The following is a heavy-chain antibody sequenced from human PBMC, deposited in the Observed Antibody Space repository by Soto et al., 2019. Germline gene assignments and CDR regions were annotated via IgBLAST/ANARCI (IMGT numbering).Heavy chain of an antibody. CDR2: IYRGGST. J-gene: IGHJ6*02. Sequence: EVQLVESGGGLVQPGGSLRLSCAASGFTVSDNSMTWVRQAPGKGLEWVSVIYRGGSTNYADSVRGRFTISRDNSKNTLYLQINSLRDEDTVLYYCARDKALVVPSLVNSDYYYYAMDVWGQGTTVTVSS. D-gene: IGHD3-22*01. CDR1: GFTVSDNS. CDR3: ARDKALVVPSLVNSDYYYYAMDV. V-gene: IGHV3-66*01.